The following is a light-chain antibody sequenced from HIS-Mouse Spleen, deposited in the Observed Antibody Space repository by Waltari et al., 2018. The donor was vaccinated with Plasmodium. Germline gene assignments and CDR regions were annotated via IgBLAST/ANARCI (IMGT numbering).Light chain of an antibody. CDR1: SSHIGNNY. V-gene: IGLV1-51*01. CDR3: GTWDSSLSAGVV. Sequence: QSVLTQPPSVSAAPGQKVTIPCSGSSSHIGNNYVSWYQQLPGTAPKLLIYDNNKRPSGIPDRFSGSKSGTSATLGITGLQTGDEADYYCGTWDSSLSAGVVFGGGTKLTVL. CDR2: DNN. J-gene: IGLJ2*01.